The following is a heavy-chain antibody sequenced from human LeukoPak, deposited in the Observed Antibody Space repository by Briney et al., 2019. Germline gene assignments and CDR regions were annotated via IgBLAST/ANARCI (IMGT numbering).Heavy chain of an antibody. CDR3: ARGGFAVVTPRVIYFDY. Sequence: PSETLSLTCAVYGGSFSGYYWSWIRQPPGKGLEWIGEINHSGSTNYNPSLKSRVTISVDTSKNQLSLKLSSVTAADTAVYYCARGGFAVVTPRVIYFDYWGQGTLVTVSS. D-gene: IGHD4-23*01. CDR2: INHSGST. J-gene: IGHJ4*02. V-gene: IGHV4-34*01. CDR1: GGSFSGYY.